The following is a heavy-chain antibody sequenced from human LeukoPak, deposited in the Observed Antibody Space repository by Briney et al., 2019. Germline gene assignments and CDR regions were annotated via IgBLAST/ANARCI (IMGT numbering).Heavy chain of an antibody. CDR2: IIPIFGTA. Sequence: ASVKVSCKASGGTFSSYAISWVRQAPGQGLEWMGGIIPIFGTANYAQKFQGRVTITADESTSTAYMELSSLRSEDTAVYYCAKTDTGYCSSTSCSNYYYYGKDVWGKGTTVNVSS. D-gene: IGHD2-2*01. CDR3: AKTDTGYCSSTSCSNYYYYGKDV. J-gene: IGHJ6*04. CDR1: GGTFSSYA. V-gene: IGHV1-69*13.